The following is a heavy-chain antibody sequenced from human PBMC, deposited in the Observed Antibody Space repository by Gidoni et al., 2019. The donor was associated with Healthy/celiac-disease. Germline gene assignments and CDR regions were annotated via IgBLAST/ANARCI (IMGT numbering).Heavy chain of an antibody. CDR1: GYTFTTYG. Sequence: QVQLVQSGAEVKKPGASVKVSCKASGYTFTTYGIRWVRQAPGQGLEWMGWISAYKGNTNYAKKIQGRVTMTTDTSTSKEYMEMRSLRSDDTAVYYWARDLVRGAKGKRYYYYGMDVWGQGTTVTVSS. J-gene: IGHJ6*02. CDR3: ARDLVRGAKGKRYYYYGMDV. V-gene: IGHV1-18*01. D-gene: IGHD3-10*01. CDR2: ISAYKGNT.